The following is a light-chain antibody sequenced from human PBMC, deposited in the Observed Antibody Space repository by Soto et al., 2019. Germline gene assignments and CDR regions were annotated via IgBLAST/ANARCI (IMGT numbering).Light chain of an antibody. CDR3: LSYADTAYV. V-gene: IGLV2-8*01. J-gene: IGLJ1*01. Sequence: QSVLTQPPSASGSPGQSVTISCAGTSSDVGGYNYVSWYQQYPGKVPKLMIYEVSERPSGVPDRFSGSKSGNTAFLTVSGLQAEDEADNYCLSYADTAYVFGTGTKLTVL. CDR1: SSDVGGYNY. CDR2: EVS.